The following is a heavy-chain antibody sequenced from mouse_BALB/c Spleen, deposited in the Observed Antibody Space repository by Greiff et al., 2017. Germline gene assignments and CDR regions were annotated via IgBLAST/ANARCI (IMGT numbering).Heavy chain of an antibody. J-gene: IGHJ4*01. CDR3: ALPYYDYDWVY. V-gene: IGHV5-4*02. D-gene: IGHD2-4*01. CDR1: GFTFSDYY. Sequence: EVQRVESGGGLLKPGGSLKLSCAASGFTFSDYYMYWVRQTPEKRLEWVATISDGGSYTYYPDSVKGRFTISRDNAKTNLYLQMSSLKSEDTAMYYSALPYYDYDWVYWGQGTSVTISS. CDR2: ISDGGSYT.